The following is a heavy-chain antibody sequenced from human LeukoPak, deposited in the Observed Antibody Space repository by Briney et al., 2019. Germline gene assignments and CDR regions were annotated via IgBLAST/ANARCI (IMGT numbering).Heavy chain of an antibody. J-gene: IGHJ3*02. V-gene: IGHV3-21*04. CDR1: GFTFSRYS. Sequence: GGSLRLSCAASGFTFSRYSMNWVRQAPGKGLEWVSSISGSSSYIYYADSVKGRFTISRDNSKNTLYLQMNSLRAEDTAVYYCAKYTERAFDIWGQGTMVTVSS. CDR3: AKYTERAFDI. D-gene: IGHD2-2*02. CDR2: ISGSSSYI.